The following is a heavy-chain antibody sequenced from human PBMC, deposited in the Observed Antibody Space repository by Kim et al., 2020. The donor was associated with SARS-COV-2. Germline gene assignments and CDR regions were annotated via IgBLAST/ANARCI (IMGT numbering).Heavy chain of an antibody. J-gene: IGHJ3*02. CDR3: ARRDSGYYALDI. D-gene: IGHD3-22*01. Sequence: KYSQKFQGRVTITRDTSASTAYMGLSSLRSEDTAVYYCARRDSGYYALDIWGQGTMVTVSS. V-gene: IGHV1-3*01.